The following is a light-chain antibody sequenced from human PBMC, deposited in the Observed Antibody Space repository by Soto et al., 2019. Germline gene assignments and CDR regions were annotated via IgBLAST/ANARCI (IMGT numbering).Light chain of an antibody. CDR2: GAS. V-gene: IGKV3-15*01. CDR1: QSVSSN. CDR3: QQYNNWPRT. J-gene: IGKJ1*01. Sequence: EIVMTQSPATLSVSPGERATHSCRASQSVSSNLAWYKLKPGQAPRLLIYGASTRPSGFPARFSGIGSGTEFTLTISSLLSEDFAVYYCQQYNNWPRTFGQGTKV.